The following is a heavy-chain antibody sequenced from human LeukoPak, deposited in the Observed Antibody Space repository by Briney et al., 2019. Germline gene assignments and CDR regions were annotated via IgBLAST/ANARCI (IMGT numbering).Heavy chain of an antibody. V-gene: IGHV5-51*01. J-gene: IGHJ4*02. CDR3: VRRAGRRDGYNYADY. Sequence: GESLKIYCHASGYSLVSYWIGWVRQVPGKGLEWRGVVYPGDSDFRYLPSFQGQVTISADRSISAAYLQWNSLKASDSGIYYCVRRAGRRDGYNYADYWGQGTLVTVSS. CDR1: GYSLVSYW. D-gene: IGHD5-24*01. CDR2: VYPGDSDF.